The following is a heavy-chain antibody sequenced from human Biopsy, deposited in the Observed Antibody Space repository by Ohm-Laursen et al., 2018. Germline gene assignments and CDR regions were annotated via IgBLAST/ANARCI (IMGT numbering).Heavy chain of an antibody. V-gene: IGHV4-59*12. CDR3: AREKDDGSDHYSSPFDS. D-gene: IGHD3-22*01. CDR1: GGSIGSDY. Sequence: VTLSLPCTVSGGSIGSDYSAWIRQSPGKGLEWIAYSHYSGSTNYNPSLRHRFTISVDPSRNHFSLKVSSVTAADTAVYYCAREKDDGSDHYSSPFDSWGQGALVTVSS. CDR2: SHYSGST. J-gene: IGHJ4*02.